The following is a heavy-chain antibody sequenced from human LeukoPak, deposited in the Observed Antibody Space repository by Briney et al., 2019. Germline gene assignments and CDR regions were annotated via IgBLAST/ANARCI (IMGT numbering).Heavy chain of an antibody. J-gene: IGHJ4*02. CDR3: AKGAPTYYYDSSGPDY. D-gene: IGHD3-22*01. CDR1: GFTFSNYA. CDR2: ISGSGGST. Sequence: GGSLRLSCAASGFTFSNYAMNWVRQAPGKGLEWVSAISGSGGSTYYADSVKGRFTISRDNSKNTLYLQMNSLRAEDTAVYYCAKGAPTYYYDSSGPDYWGQGTLVTVSS. V-gene: IGHV3-23*01.